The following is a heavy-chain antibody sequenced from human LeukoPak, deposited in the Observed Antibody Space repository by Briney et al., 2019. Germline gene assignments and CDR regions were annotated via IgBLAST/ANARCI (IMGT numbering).Heavy chain of an antibody. Sequence: GASVKVSCKASGGTFSSYAISWVRQAPGQGLEWMGGIIPIFGTANYAQKFQGRVTITADESTSTAYMELSSLRSEDTAVYYCARDRGGYCSSTSCYPGTFDYWGQGTLVTVSS. J-gene: IGHJ4*02. CDR2: IIPIFGTA. CDR1: GGTFSSYA. V-gene: IGHV1-69*13. D-gene: IGHD2-2*01. CDR3: ARDRGGYCSSTSCYPGTFDY.